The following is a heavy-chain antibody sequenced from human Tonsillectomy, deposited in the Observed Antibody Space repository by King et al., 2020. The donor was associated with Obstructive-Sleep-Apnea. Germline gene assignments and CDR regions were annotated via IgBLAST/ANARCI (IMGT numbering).Heavy chain of an antibody. CDR2: IIPILGIA. CDR3: AREDYYDSSGYYYGEAEYFQH. J-gene: IGHJ1*01. Sequence: QLVQSGAEVKKPGSSVKVSCKASGGTFSSYAISWVRQAPGQGLEWMGRIIPILGIANYAQKFQGRVTITADKSTSTAYMELSSLRSEDTAVYYCAREDYYDSSGYYYGEAEYFQHWGQGTLVTVSS. CDR1: GGTFSSYA. V-gene: IGHV1-69*04. D-gene: IGHD3-22*01.